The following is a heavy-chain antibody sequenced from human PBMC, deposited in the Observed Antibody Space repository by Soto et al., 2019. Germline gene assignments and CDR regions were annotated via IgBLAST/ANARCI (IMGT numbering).Heavy chain of an antibody. J-gene: IGHJ4*02. Sequence: GSLRLSCVASGFTFSDHYMDWVRQAPGKGLEWVGRIRKKVMTYTTEYAASVKGRFTVSRDDSNNSLYLHMTSLTTEAAAMYYCNRVGRLTTPYYTDYWGQGTLVTVSS. CDR1: GFTFSDHY. CDR2: IRKKVMTYTT. CDR3: NRVGRLTTPYYTDY. D-gene: IGHD2-21*01. V-gene: IGHV3-72*01.